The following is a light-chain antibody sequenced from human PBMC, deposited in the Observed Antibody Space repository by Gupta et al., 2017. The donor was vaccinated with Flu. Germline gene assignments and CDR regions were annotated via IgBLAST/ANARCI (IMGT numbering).Light chain of an antibody. V-gene: IGLV2-14*01. CDR3: SSYTSSSLYV. J-gene: IGLJ1*01. CDR2: EVS. Sequence: QSALTHPASVSGSPGQSITISCTGTSSDVGGYNYVSWYQQHPGKAPKLMIYEVSNRPSGVSNRFSGSKSGNTASLTISGLQAEDEADYYCSSYTSSSLYVFGTGTKVTVL. CDR1: SSDVGGYNY.